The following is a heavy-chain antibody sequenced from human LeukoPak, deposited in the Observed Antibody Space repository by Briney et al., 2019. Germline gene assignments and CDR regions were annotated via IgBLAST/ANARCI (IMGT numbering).Heavy chain of an antibody. V-gene: IGHV1-2*02. CDR2: INPNSGGT. Sequence: ASVKVSCKASGYTFTGYYMHWVRQAPGQGLEWMGWINPNSGGTNYAQKFQGRVTMTRDTSISTAYMELSRLRSDDTAVYYCARDRYNWNYGWFDPWGQGTLVTVSS. D-gene: IGHD1-7*01. CDR3: ARDRYNWNYGWFDP. CDR1: GYTFTGYY. J-gene: IGHJ5*02.